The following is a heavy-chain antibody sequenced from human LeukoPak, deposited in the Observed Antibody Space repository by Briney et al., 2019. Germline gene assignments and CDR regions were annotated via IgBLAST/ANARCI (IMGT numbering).Heavy chain of an antibody. CDR1: GFTVSSNH. Sequence: PGGSLRPSCAASGFTVSSNHMSWVRQAPGKGLEWVSIIYSGGSTYYADSVKGRFTISRDNSKNTLYLQMNSLRAEDTAVYYCARRYCSGGSCYGSAFDIWGQGTMVTVSS. CDR2: IYSGGST. J-gene: IGHJ3*02. V-gene: IGHV3-53*01. D-gene: IGHD2-15*01. CDR3: ARRYCSGGSCYGSAFDI.